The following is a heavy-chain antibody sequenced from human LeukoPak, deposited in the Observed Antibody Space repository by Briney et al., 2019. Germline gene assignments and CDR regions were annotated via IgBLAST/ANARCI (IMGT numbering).Heavy chain of an antibody. D-gene: IGHD1-1*01. J-gene: IGHJ5*02. CDR2: IRNTAHGGTT. CDR3: TRDTHGSNWFDP. CDR1: GFTFGVCY. V-gene: IGHV3-49*04. Sequence: PGRSLRLSCTGSGFTFGVCYIHWVRQAPGKGLEWVSFIRNTAHGGTTEYAASVKGRFTISRDNSRNIAFLQLDSLKIEDTAVYYCTRDTHGSNWFDPWGQGTLVTVSS.